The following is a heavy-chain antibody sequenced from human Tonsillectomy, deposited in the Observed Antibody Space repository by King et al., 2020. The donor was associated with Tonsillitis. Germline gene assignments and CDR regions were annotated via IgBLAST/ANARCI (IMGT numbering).Heavy chain of an antibody. J-gene: IGHJ6*02. CDR1: GGSISSYY. CDR3: ARDDTGHYYYGMDV. CDR2: IYYSGST. V-gene: IGHV4-59*01. D-gene: IGHD1-1*01. Sequence: VQLQESGPGLVKPSETLSLTCTVSGGSISSYYWSWIRQPPGKGLEWIGYIYYSGSTNYNPSLKSRVTISVDTSKNQFSLKLSSVTAADTAVYYCARDDTGHYYYGMDVWAQGTTVTVSS.